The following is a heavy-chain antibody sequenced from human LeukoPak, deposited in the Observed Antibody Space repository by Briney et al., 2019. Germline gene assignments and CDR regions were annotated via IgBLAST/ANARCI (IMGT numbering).Heavy chain of an antibody. CDR2: ITGSGSSI. V-gene: IGHV3-48*03. J-gene: IGHJ3*02. CDR1: GFTFSSYE. CDR3: ARVGSFRRGIVVARSAFDI. D-gene: IGHD3-22*01. Sequence: GGSLRLSCAASGFTFSSYEMNWVRQAPGKGLEWVSYITGSGSSIYYADSVKGRFTISRDNAKNSLYLQMNSLRAEDTAVYYCARVGSFRRGIVVARSAFDIWGQGTMVTVSP.